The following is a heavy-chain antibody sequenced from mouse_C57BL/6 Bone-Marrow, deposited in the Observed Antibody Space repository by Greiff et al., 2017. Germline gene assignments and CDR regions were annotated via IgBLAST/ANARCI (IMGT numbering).Heavy chain of an antibody. Sequence: EVQVVESGGGLVQPGESLKLSCESNEYEFPSHDMSWVRKTPEKRLELVAAINSDGGSTYYPDTMERRFIISRDNTKKTLSLQMSSLRSEDTALYYCALMRVTTGFAYWGQGTLVTVSA. CDR3: ALMRVTTGFAY. D-gene: IGHD2-2*01. V-gene: IGHV5-2*01. CDR1: EYEFPSHD. J-gene: IGHJ3*01. CDR2: INSDGGST.